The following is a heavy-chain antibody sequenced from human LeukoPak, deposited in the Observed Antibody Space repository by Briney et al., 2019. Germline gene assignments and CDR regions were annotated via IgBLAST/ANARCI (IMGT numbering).Heavy chain of an antibody. CDR3: AKPAYGGNYYYYMDV. J-gene: IGHJ6*03. V-gene: IGHV3-33*06. CDR1: GFTSSSYG. D-gene: IGHD4-23*01. CDR2: IWYDGSNK. Sequence: PGGSLRLSCAASGFTSSSYGMHWVRQAPGKGLEWVAVIWYDGSNKYYADSVKGRFTISRDNSKNTLYLQMNSLRAEDTAVYYCAKPAYGGNYYYYMDVWGKGTTVTVSS.